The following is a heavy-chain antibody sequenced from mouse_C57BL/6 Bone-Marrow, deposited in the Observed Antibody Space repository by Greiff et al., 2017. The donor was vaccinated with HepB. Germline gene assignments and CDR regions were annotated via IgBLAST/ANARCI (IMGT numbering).Heavy chain of an antibody. CDR3: ARPICYYGSSYAWFAY. D-gene: IGHD1-1*01. CDR1: GYTFTSYG. V-gene: IGHV1-81*01. CDR2: IYPRSGNT. Sequence: QVQLQQSGAELARPGASVKLSCKASGYTFTSYGISWVKQRTGQGLEWIGEIYPRSGNTYYNEKFKGKATLTADKSSSTAYMELRSLTSEDSAVYFCARPICYYGSSYAWFAYWGQGTLVTVSA. J-gene: IGHJ3*01.